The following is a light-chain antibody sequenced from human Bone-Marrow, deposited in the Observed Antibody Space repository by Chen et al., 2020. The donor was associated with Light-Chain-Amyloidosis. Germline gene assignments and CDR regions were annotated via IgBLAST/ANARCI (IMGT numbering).Light chain of an antibody. CDR3: MQDAQEGWT. CDR2: ELS. J-gene: IGKJ1*01. V-gene: IGKV2D-26*02. Sequence: IVLTQTPLSLSITPGEPASMSCRSSQSLLHSDGYTYLCWFLQKARPVSTLLICELSSRFSGVPARYRGSGSGTDYSLKISRVEAEDFGLYYCMQDAQEGWTYGQGTKVEIK. CDR1: QSLLHSDGYTY.